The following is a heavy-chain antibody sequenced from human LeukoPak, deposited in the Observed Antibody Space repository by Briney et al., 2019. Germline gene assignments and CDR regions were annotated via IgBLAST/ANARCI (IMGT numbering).Heavy chain of an antibody. CDR1: GGSISSGGYY. J-gene: IGHJ4*02. CDR2: IYYSGST. CDR3: ARAAPYCSSTSCLYYFDY. Sequence: SETLSLTCTVSGGSISSGGYYWSWIRQHPGKGLEWIGYIYYSGSTYYNPSLKSRVTISADTSKNQFSLKLSSVTAADTAVYYCARAAPYCSSTSCLYYFDYWGQGTLVTVSS. D-gene: IGHD2-2*01. V-gene: IGHV4-31*03.